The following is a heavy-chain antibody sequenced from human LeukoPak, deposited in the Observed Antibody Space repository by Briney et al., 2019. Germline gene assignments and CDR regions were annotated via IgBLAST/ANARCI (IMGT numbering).Heavy chain of an antibody. V-gene: IGHV3-49*04. J-gene: IGHJ4*02. CDR2: IRSKAYGGTT. CDR1: GFTFDDYA. Sequence: GGSLRLSCAASGFTFDDYAMHWVRQAPGKGLEWVGFIRSKAYGGTTEYAASVKGRFTISRDDSKSIAYLQMNSLKTEDTAVYYCTRDAESFSFWSGYYYWGQGTLVTVSS. D-gene: IGHD3-3*01. CDR3: TRDAESFSFWSGYYY.